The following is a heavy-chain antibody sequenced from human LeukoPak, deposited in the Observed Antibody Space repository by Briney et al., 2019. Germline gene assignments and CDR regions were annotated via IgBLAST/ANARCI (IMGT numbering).Heavy chain of an antibody. V-gene: IGHV4-59*01. Sequence: SETLSLTCTVSGGSISSYYWSWIRQPPGKGLEWIGYIYYSGSTNYNPSLKSRVTISVDTSKNQFSLKLSSVTAADTAVYYCARDRYSRTGFDYWGRGTLVTVSS. CDR1: GGSISSYY. D-gene: IGHD6-13*01. J-gene: IGHJ4*02. CDR3: ARDRYSRTGFDY. CDR2: IYYSGST.